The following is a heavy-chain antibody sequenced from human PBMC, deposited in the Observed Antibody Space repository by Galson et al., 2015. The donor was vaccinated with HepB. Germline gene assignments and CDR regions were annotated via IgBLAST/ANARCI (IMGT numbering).Heavy chain of an antibody. V-gene: IGHV1-69*04. CDR3: ARELVPGIAVAGTSPPECWYFDL. J-gene: IGHJ2*01. CDR1: GGTFSSYA. CDR2: IIPILGIA. Sequence: SVKVSCKASGGTFSSYAISWVRQAPGQGLEWMGRIIPILGIANYAQKFQGRVTITADKSTSTAYMELSSLRSEDTAVYYCARELVPGIAVAGTSPPECWYFDLWGRGTLVTVSS. D-gene: IGHD6-19*01.